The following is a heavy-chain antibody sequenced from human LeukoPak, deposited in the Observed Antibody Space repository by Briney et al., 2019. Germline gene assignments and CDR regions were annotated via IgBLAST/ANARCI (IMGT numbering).Heavy chain of an antibody. V-gene: IGHV1-46*01. CDR2: INPSGGST. CDR3: ARENDSSGYPYYFDY. J-gene: IGHJ4*02. D-gene: IGHD3-22*01. CDR1: GYTFTSYY. Sequence: ASVKVSCKASGYTFTSYYMHWVRQAPGQGLEWMGIINPSGGSTSYAQKFQGRVTMTRDTPTSTVYMELGSLRSEDTAVYYCARENDSSGYPYYFDYWGQGTLVTVSS.